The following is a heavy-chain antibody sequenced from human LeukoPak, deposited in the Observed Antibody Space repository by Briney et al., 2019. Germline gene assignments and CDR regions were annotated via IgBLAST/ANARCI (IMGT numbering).Heavy chain of an antibody. D-gene: IGHD7-27*01. CDR2: ISPNSGGT. CDR3: ARRTGDGAFDI. J-gene: IGHJ3*02. CDR1: GYTFTVNH. V-gene: IGHV1-2*02. Sequence: GASVTVSFEASGYTFTVNHMHWVRQAPGQGLEWMGWISPNSGGTNYAQKFQGRVTMTRDTSVSTAYMELSGLTPDDTAVYYCARRTGDGAFDIWGQGTVVTVS.